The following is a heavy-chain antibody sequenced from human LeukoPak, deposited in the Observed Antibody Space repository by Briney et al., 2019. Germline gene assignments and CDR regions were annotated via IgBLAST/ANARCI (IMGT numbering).Heavy chain of an antibody. D-gene: IGHD6-13*01. CDR1: GGSISSSNR. Sequence: PSETLSLTCAVSGGSISSSNRWSWVRQPPGKGLEWIGEIYHSGSTNYNPSLKSRVTISVDKSKNQFSLKLSSVTAADTAVYYCASLPCGTKTAAGHMYCFDYWGQGTLVTVSS. CDR2: IYHSGST. CDR3: ASLPCGTKTAAGHMYCFDY. V-gene: IGHV4-4*02. J-gene: IGHJ4*02.